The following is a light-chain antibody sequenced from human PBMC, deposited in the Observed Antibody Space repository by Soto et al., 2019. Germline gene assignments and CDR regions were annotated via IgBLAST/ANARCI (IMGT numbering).Light chain of an antibody. V-gene: IGLV2-14*01. J-gene: IGLJ1*01. CDR1: SSDVGNYNY. CDR3: SSYSSTKTRV. Sequence: QSALTQPASVSGSPGQSITISGTGTSSDVGNYNYVSWYQHHPVKAPKVMIYEARNRPSGVSNRFSGSKSGNTATLTISGLQAEDEADYYCSSYSSTKTRVFGTGTKVTVL. CDR2: EAR.